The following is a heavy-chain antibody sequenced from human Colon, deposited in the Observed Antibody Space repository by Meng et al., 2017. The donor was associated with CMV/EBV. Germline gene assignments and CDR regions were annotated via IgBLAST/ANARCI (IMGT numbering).Heavy chain of an antibody. D-gene: IGHD3-10*01. V-gene: IGHV3-13*01. CDR3: ARGRLHGFAA. J-gene: IGHJ5*02. Sequence: ESLKISCTASGLPFSDYDMHWVRQVTGNGLEWLSSIANCHDTYYADSVKGRFTIFRENAKNSLYLQMNSLTVEDTAVYFCARGRLHGFAAWGQGTLVTVSS. CDR1: GLPFSDYD. CDR2: IANCHDT.